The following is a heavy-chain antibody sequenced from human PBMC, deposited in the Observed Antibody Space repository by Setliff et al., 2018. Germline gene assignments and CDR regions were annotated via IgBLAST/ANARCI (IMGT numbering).Heavy chain of an antibody. CDR2: INPDSGGT. CDR3: ARGRDFWSGYLVY. V-gene: IGHV1-2*04. D-gene: IGHD3-3*01. J-gene: IGHJ4*02. CDR1: GYTFTDYY. Sequence: ASVKVSCKASGYTFTDYYIHWVRQAPGQGLEWMGRINPDSGGTNYAQKFQGWVTMTRDTSISTAYMELSRLRSDDTAVYYCARGRDFWSGYLVYWGQGTLVTVPQ.